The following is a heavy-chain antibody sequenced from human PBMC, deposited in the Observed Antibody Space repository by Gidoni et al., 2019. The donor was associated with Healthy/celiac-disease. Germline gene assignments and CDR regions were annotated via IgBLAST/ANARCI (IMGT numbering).Heavy chain of an antibody. J-gene: IGHJ3*02. Sequence: QVQLVESGGGVVQPGRSLRLSCAASGFTFSSYGLHWVRQAPGKGLEWVAVISYDGSNQYYADSVKGRFTISIDNSKNTLYLQMNRLRAEDTAVYYGAKDTGLDSSGREPHDALDIWGQGTMVTVSS. D-gene: IGHD6-19*01. CDR3: AKDTGLDSSGREPHDALDI. V-gene: IGHV3-30*18. CDR1: GFTFSSYG. CDR2: ISYDGSNQ.